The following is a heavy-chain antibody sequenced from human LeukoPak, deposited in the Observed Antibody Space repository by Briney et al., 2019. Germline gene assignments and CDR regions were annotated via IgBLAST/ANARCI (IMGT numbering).Heavy chain of an antibody. Sequence: GKSLRLSCAASGFTFSGYGMSWVRQAPGKGLEWVAHISHFPGDPWYANSVKGRFIISTDNSKGTVYLQMNSLRPEDSALYYCAKDNYGGIYASWGQGTMVTVSA. CDR2: ISHFPGDP. D-gene: IGHD3-16*01. V-gene: IGHV3-23*01. J-gene: IGHJ5*02. CDR1: GFTFSGYG. CDR3: AKDNYGGIYAS.